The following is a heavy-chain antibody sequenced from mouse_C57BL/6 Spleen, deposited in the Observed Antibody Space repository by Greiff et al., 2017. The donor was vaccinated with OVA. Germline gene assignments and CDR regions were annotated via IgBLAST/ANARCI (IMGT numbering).Heavy chain of an antibody. Sequence: EVQVVESGEGLVKPGGSLKLSCAASGFTFSSYAMSWVRQTPEKRLEWVAYISSGGDYIYYADTVKGRFTISRDNARNTLYLQMSSLKSEDTAMYYCTRPSYGNFLFFDYWGQGTTLTVSS. V-gene: IGHV5-9-1*02. CDR1: GFTFSSYA. J-gene: IGHJ2*01. CDR3: TRPSYGNFLFFDY. D-gene: IGHD2-10*01. CDR2: ISSGGDYI.